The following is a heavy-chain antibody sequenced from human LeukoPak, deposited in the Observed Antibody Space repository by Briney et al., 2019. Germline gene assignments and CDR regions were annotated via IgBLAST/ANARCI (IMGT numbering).Heavy chain of an antibody. V-gene: IGHV3-21*06. CDR2: ISSTSTYK. CDR1: GFTFNYYG. CDR3: ARNLLAAPSRDWFDP. J-gene: IGHJ5*02. D-gene: IGHD6-6*01. Sequence: GGSLRLSCAASGFTFNYYGMNWVRQAPGKGLEWVSSISSTSTYKYYSDSVKGRFTISRDNARNSLYLQMSSLRAGDTAVYCCARNLLAAPSRDWFDPWGQGTLVTVSS.